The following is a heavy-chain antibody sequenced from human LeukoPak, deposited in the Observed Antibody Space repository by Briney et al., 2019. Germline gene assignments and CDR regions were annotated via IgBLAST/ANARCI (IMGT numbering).Heavy chain of an antibody. CDR3: ARRDRYSSGQFDH. D-gene: IGHD5-18*01. CDR1: GVSISSSNSY. CDR2: IYYTGNT. V-gene: IGHV4-39*01. Sequence: PSETRSLTCTVSGVSISSSNSYWGWIRQPPGKVLEWIGSIYYTGNTYYNASLKSRVTMSIDTSKNQFSLKVNSVTATDTAVYYCARRDRYSSGQFDHWGQGTLVTVSS. J-gene: IGHJ4*02.